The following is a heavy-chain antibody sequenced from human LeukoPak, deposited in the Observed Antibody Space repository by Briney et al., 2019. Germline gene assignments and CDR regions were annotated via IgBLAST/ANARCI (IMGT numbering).Heavy chain of an antibody. D-gene: IGHD2-15*01. V-gene: IGHV3-7*01. CDR3: AKDYCSGGSCYHDY. J-gene: IGHJ4*02. CDR2: IKQDGGQI. CDR1: EFTFSSYW. Sequence: GGSLRLSCAASEFTFSSYWMSWVRQAPGKGLEWVANIKQDGGQIYYLESVKGRFTVSRDNAKNSLYLQMNSLRAEDTAVYYCAKDYCSGGSCYHDYWGQGTLVTVFS.